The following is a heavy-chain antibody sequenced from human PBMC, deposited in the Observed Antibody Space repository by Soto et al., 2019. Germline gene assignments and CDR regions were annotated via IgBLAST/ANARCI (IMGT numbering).Heavy chain of an antibody. Sequence: QSPTLSLTCAVYGGSFSGYYWSWIRQPPGKGLEWIGEINHSGSTNYNPSLKSRVTISVDTSKNQFSLKLSSVTAADTAVYYCARVGREQQLRTSQAVFDYWGQGTLVTVSS. CDR1: GGSFSGYY. V-gene: IGHV4-34*01. J-gene: IGHJ4*02. D-gene: IGHD6-13*01. CDR2: INHSGST. CDR3: ARVGREQQLRTSQAVFDY.